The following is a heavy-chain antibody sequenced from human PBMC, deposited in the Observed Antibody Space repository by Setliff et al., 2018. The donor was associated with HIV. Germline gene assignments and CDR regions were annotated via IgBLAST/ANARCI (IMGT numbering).Heavy chain of an antibody. V-gene: IGHV4-34*01. D-gene: IGHD3-10*01. CDR3: ARPGRASYYYYMDV. J-gene: IGHJ6*03. Sequence: SETLSLTCAVYGGSFSGYYWSWIRQPPGKGLEWIGEINHSGSTNYNPSLKSRVTISVDTSKNQFCLKLSSVTAADTAVYYCARPGRASYYYYMDVWGKGTTVTVSS. CDR2: INHSGST. CDR1: GGSFSGYY.